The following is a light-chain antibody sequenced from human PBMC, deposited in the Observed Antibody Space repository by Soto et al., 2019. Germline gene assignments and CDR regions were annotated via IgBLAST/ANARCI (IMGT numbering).Light chain of an antibody. CDR3: QHYNCHPRT. J-gene: IGKJ1*01. V-gene: IGKV1-5*01. Sequence: DVQMTHSPSTLSVYEGDRVTNTCRASQSISSWLAWYQQKPGKAPKLLIYDASSWESGVPSRFSGSGSGTEFTLTISSLQADDFAPYYCQHYNCHPRTFGQGTKVDI. CDR1: QSISSW. CDR2: DAS.